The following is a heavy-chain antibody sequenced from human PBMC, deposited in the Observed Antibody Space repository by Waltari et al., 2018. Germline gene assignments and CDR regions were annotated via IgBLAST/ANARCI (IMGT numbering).Heavy chain of an antibody. CDR2: IRYDGSNK. Sequence: QVQLVESGGGVVQPGGSLRLSCAASGFTFSSYGMHWVRQAPGKGLEWVAFIRYDGSNKYYADSVKGRFTISRDNSKNTLYLQMNSLRAEDTAVYYCAKDRGAVTPAFDIWGQGTMVTVSS. CDR1: GFTFSSYG. CDR3: AKDRGAVTPAFDI. D-gene: IGHD4-17*01. J-gene: IGHJ3*02. V-gene: IGHV3-30*02.